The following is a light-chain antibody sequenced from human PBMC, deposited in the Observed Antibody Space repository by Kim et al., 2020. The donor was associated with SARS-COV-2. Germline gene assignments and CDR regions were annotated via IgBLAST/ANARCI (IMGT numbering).Light chain of an antibody. J-gene: IGLJ2*01. CDR2: DNN. CDR3: GTWDSSLSAV. CDR1: SSNIGNNY. V-gene: IGLV1-51*01. Sequence: PGQKVTISCSGSSSNIGNNYVSWYQQRPGTAPKLLMYDNNKRPSGIPDRFSGSKSGTSATLGITGLQTGDEADYYCGTWDSSLSAVFGGGTQLTVL.